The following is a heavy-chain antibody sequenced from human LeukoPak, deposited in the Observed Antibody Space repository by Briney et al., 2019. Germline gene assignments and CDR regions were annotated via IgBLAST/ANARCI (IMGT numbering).Heavy chain of an antibody. V-gene: IGHV4-59*01. Sequence: SETLSLTCTVSGGSISGYYWSWIRQPPGQGLEWIGYIYYSGGTNYNPSLKSRVTISVDTSKNQFSLELSSVTAADTAVYYCARDSGLGSGSYRGYYFDYWGQGTLVTVSS. D-gene: IGHD1-26*01. CDR2: IYYSGGT. J-gene: IGHJ4*02. CDR1: GGSISGYY. CDR3: ARDSGLGSGSYRGYYFDY.